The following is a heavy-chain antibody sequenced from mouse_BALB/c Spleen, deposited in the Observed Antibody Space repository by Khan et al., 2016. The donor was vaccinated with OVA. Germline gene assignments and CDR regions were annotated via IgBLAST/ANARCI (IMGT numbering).Heavy chain of an antibody. J-gene: IGHJ4*01. Sequence: EVQLQESGPGLVKPSQSLSLTCTVTGYSITSDFAWNWIRQFPGNKLAWMGYLSSTGSTSYSPSLKSRFSITRDPSKNQFFLHLNSVTTEDTATYYCARSLYYSDSYAMDYWGQGTSVTVSS. CDR3: ARSLYYSDSYAMDY. CDR2: LSSTGST. V-gene: IGHV3-2*02. D-gene: IGHD2-13*01. CDR1: GYSITSDFA.